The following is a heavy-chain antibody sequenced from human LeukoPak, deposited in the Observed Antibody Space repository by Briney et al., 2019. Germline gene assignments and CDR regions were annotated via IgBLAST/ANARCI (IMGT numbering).Heavy chain of an antibody. CDR1: GFTFSSHG. CDR2: IRGNNDNT. V-gene: IGHV3-23*01. J-gene: IGHJ4*02. D-gene: IGHD3-22*01. Sequence: QPGGSLRLSCAASGFTFSSHGMSWVRQAPGKGLEWVSAIRGNNDNTYYANSVKGRFTISRDNSKNTLYLQINSLRAEDTAIYYCAKYYYDSGGYLYYFEYWGQGTVVSVSS. CDR3: AKYYYDSGGYLYYFEY.